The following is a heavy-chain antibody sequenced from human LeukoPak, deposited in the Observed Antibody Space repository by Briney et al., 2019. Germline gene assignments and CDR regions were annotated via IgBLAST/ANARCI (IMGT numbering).Heavy chain of an antibody. D-gene: IGHD3-22*01. Sequence: RSSETLSLTCTVSGGSISSYYWSWIRQPAGKGLEWIGRIYTSGSTNYNPSLKSRVTMSVDTSKNQFSLKLSSVTAADTAVYYCARDRYYYDSSGYLYFDYWGQGTLVTVSS. V-gene: IGHV4-4*07. CDR1: GGSISSYY. CDR3: ARDRYYYDSSGYLYFDY. J-gene: IGHJ4*02. CDR2: IYTSGST.